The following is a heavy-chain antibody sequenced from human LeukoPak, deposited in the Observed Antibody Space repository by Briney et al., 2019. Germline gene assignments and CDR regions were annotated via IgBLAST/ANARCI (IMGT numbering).Heavy chain of an antibody. CDR1: GFTFSSYA. V-gene: IGHV4-38-2*01. Sequence: GSLRLSCAASGFTFSSYAMSWVRQAPGKGLEWIGSTYHSGSTNYNPSLKSRVTISVDTSKNQFSLKLNSVTAADTAVYYCARVPHGETVFGVVLYWLDPWGQGTLITVFS. D-gene: IGHD3-3*01. CDR2: TYHSGST. J-gene: IGHJ5*02. CDR3: ARVPHGETVFGVVLYWLDP.